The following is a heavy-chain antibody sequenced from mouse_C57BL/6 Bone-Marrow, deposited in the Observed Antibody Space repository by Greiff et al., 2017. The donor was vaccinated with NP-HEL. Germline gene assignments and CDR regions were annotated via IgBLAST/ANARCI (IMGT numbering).Heavy chain of an antibody. Sequence: VQLQQPGAELVRPGSSVKLSCKASGYTFTSYWMHWVKQRPIQGLEWIGNIDPSDSETHYNQKFKDKATLTVDKSSSTAYMQLSSLTAEDAAVYDCARDDGYSFAYWGQGTLVTVSA. D-gene: IGHD2-3*01. V-gene: IGHV1-52*01. CDR1: GYTFTSYW. CDR2: IDPSDSET. CDR3: ARDDGYSFAY. J-gene: IGHJ3*01.